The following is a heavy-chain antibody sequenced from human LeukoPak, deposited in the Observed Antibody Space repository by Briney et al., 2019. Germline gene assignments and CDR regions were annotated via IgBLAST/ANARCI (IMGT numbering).Heavy chain of an antibody. CDR2: INGNSGTT. CDR1: GYTFTDHY. J-gene: IGHJ4*02. Sequence: APVKVSCKASGYTFTDHYMHWVRQAPGQGLEWMGWINGNSGTTYYAQKFQDRITVTRDTSISTMYMELNRLTSDDTAVYYCARDFDWGPDYWGQGTLVAVS. D-gene: IGHD3-9*01. CDR3: ARDFDWGPDY. V-gene: IGHV1-2*02.